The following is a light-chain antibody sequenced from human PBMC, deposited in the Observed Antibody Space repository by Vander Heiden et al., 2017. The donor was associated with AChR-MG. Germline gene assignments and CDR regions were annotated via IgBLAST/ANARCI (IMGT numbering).Light chain of an antibody. CDR3: ATWDDRLNGVV. V-gene: IGLV1-44*01. Sequence: QSALLQPPSASGAPAQSVTISCSRSSSTIGRNTVHCPHPPPRMAPRLLMLTNNQRPSGVPDRYSGSKSGTSASLAISGLQSEDEGDYYCATWDDRLNGVVFGGGTKLTVL. J-gene: IGLJ2*01. CDR2: TNN. CDR1: SSTIGRNT.